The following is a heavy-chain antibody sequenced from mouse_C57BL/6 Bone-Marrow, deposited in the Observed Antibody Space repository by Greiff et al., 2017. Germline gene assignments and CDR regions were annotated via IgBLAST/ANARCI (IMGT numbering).Heavy chain of an antibody. CDR1: GFTFSDYG. J-gene: IGHJ2*01. V-gene: IGHV5-17*01. D-gene: IGHD2-10*01. Sequence: EVHLVESGGGLVKPGGSLKLSCAASGFTFSDYGMHWVRQAPEKGLEWVAYISSGSSTIYYADTVKGRFTISRDNAKNTLFLQMTSLRSEDTAMYYCARPTYCGNYVSNWGQGTTLTVSS. CDR3: ARPTYCGNYVSN. CDR2: ISSGSSTI.